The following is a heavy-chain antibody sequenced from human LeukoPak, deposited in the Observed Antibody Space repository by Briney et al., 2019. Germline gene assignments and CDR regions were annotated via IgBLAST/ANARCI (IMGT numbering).Heavy chain of an antibody. D-gene: IGHD6-13*01. Sequence: SGRSLRLSCAASGFTFSSYAMHWVRQAPGKGLEWVAVISYDGSNKYYADSVKGRFTIPRDNSKNTLYLQMNSLRAEDTAVYYCASRIEGKQQLVGNLDYWGQGTLVTVSS. CDR2: ISYDGSNK. J-gene: IGHJ4*02. CDR3: ASRIEGKQQLVGNLDY. CDR1: GFTFSSYA. V-gene: IGHV3-30-3*01.